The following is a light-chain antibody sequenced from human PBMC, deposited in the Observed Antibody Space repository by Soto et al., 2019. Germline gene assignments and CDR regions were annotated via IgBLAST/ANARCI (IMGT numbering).Light chain of an antibody. CDR1: SSDVGSYNL. J-gene: IGLJ2*01. CDR3: CSYAGSSTSVV. V-gene: IGLV2-23*02. Sequence: QSVLTQPASVSGSPEQSITISCTGTSSDVGSYNLVSWYQQHPGKAPKLMIYEVTKRPSGVSNRFSGSKSGNTASLTISGLQAEDEADYYCCSYAGSSTSVVFGGGTKVTVL. CDR2: EVT.